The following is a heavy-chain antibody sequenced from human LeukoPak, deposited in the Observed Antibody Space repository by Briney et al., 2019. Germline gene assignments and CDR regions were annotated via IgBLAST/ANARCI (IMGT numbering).Heavy chain of an antibody. CDR3: ARLSAMLRGPEPIYYFDY. CDR1: GFTFNKYS. CDR2: ISGTSRTI. V-gene: IGHV3-48*01. D-gene: IGHD3-10*01. J-gene: IGHJ4*01. Sequence: GGSLRLSCVASGFTFNKYSMNWVRQAPGKGLQWLSYISGTSRTIYYADSVKGRFAISRDNARNSLYLQMNSLRAEDTAMYYCARLSAMLRGPEPIYYFDYWGQGTLVTVSS.